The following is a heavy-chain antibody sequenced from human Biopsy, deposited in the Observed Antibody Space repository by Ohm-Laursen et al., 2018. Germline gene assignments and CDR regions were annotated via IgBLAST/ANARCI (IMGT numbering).Heavy chain of an antibody. J-gene: IGHJ4*02. CDR1: GDSVSSGSFY. CDR3: ARGMRSSGWPYFAS. Sequence: SVTLSLTCTVSGDSVSSGSFYWTWIRQPPGQGLNYMGYIYDRGSTANYNPSLESRVTMSVDMPKNQFSLKLSSVTAADTAIYYCARGMRSSGWPYFASWGQGTLVTVSS. V-gene: IGHV4-61*01. CDR2: IYDRGSTA. D-gene: IGHD6-19*01.